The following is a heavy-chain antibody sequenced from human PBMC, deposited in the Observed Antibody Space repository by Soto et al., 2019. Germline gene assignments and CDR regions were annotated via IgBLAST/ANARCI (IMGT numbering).Heavy chain of an antibody. D-gene: IGHD3-22*01. CDR3: LRPYYYDSSGYFDY. CDR2: ISYDGSNK. J-gene: IGHJ4*02. Sequence: AGGSLRLSCAAPGFTFSSYAMHWVRQAPGKGLEWVAVISYDGSNKYYADSVKGRFTISRDNSKNTLYLQMNSLRAEDTAVYYCLRPYYYDSSGYFDYWGQGTLVTVSS. V-gene: IGHV3-30-3*01. CDR1: GFTFSSYA.